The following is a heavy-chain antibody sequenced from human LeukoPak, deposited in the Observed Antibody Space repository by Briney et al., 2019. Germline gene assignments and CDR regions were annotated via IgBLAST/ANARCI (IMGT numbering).Heavy chain of an antibody. CDR3: ARDLLVGAHFDY. D-gene: IGHD1-26*01. CDR2: ISSSGSTI. Sequence: VGSLRLSCAASGFTFSSYEMNWVRQAPGKGLEWVSYISSSGSTIYYADSVKGRFTISRDNAKNSLYLQMNSLRAEDTAVYYCARDLLVGAHFDYWGQGTLVTVSS. CDR1: GFTFSSYE. J-gene: IGHJ4*02. V-gene: IGHV3-48*03.